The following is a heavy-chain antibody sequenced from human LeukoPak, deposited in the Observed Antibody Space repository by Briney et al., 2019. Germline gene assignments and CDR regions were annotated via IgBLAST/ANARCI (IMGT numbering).Heavy chain of an antibody. J-gene: IGHJ4*02. CDR2: TYTSGST. V-gene: IGHV4-4*07. CDR1: GGSISSYY. Sequence: PSETLSLTCTVSGGSISSYYWSWIRQPAGKGLEWIGRTYTSGSTNYNPSLKSRVTMSVDTSKNQFSLKLSSVTAADTAVYYCARTLYDSSGYYYYFDYWGQGTLVTVSS. D-gene: IGHD3-22*01. CDR3: ARTLYDSSGYYYYFDY.